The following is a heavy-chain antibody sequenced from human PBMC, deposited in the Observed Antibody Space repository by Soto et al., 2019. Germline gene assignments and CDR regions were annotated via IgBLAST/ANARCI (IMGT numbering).Heavy chain of an antibody. Sequence: GASVKVSCKASGYTFTSYAMHWVRQAPGQRLEWMGWISAYNGNTNYAQKLQGRVTMTTDTSTSTAYMELRSLRSDDTAVYYCARGGTSNWNYDLDYWGQGTLVTVSS. V-gene: IGHV1-18*01. CDR3: ARGGTSNWNYDLDY. CDR1: GYTFTSYA. CDR2: ISAYNGNT. D-gene: IGHD1-7*01. J-gene: IGHJ4*02.